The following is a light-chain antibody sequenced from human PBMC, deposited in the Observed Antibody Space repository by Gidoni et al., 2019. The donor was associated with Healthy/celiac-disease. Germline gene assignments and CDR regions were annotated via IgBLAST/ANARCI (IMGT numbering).Light chain of an antibody. V-gene: IGLV2-8*01. J-gene: IGLJ2*01. CDR2: EVS. CDR3: SSYAGSNNLV. CDR1: SSDVGGYNY. Sequence: QSALTHPPSASRSPGQSVTISCTGTSSDVGGYNYVSWYQQHPGKAPKLMIYEVSKRPSGVPDRFSGSKSGNTASLNVSGLQAEDEADYYCSSYAGSNNLVFGGGTKLTVL.